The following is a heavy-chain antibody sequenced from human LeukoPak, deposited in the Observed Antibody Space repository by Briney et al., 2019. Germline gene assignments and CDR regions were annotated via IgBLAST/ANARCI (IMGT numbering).Heavy chain of an antibody. V-gene: IGHV3-64*01. CDR1: GFTFSSYA. D-gene: IGHD3-3*01. CDR2: ISSNGGST. Sequence: GGSLRLSCAASGFTFSSYAMHWVRQAPGTGLEYVSAISSNGGSTYYANSVKGRFTISRDNSKNTLYLQMSSLRAEDMAVYYCARTYYDFWSGYKGLYYFDYWGQGTLVTVSS. J-gene: IGHJ4*02. CDR3: ARTYYDFWSGYKGLYYFDY.